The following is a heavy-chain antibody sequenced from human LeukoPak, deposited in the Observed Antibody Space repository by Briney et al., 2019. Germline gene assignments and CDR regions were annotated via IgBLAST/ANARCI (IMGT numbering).Heavy chain of an antibody. CDR2: IYYSGST. J-gene: IGHJ3*02. CDR1: GGSISSGDYY. V-gene: IGHV4-30-4*08. CDR3: ARSSSSWYKTGDDAFDI. D-gene: IGHD6-13*01. Sequence: PSETLSLTCTVSGGSISSGDYYWSWIRQPPGKGLEWIGYIYYSGSTYYNPSLKSRVTISVDTSKNQFSLKLSSVTAADTAVYYCARSSSSWYKTGDDAFDIWAKGQWSPSLQ.